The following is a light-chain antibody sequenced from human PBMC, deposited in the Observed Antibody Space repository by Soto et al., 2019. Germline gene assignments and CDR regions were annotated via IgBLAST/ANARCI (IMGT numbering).Light chain of an antibody. Sequence: DIQMTQSPPSLSASVGDRVTITCRASETITDFLNWYQVKPGKAPKLLIYSASNLQPGVPSRFSGSRYGTDFTLTLSGLQHEDSATYYCQQNFSPFVTFGAGTKVEV. CDR2: SAS. J-gene: IGKJ4*01. V-gene: IGKV1-39*01. CDR1: ETITDF. CDR3: QQNFSPFVT.